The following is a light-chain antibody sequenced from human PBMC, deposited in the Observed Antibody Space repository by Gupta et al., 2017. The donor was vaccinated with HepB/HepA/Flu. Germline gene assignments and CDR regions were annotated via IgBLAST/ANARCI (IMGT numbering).Light chain of an antibody. Sequence: EVLMTQSPATLSVSPGEGATLSCRASQSVSNNLAWYQQKPGQAPRLLIYDASTRATGIPARFSGGGSGTEFTLIISSLQSEDFGVYYCQQYNNWPPTWTFGQGTKVEIK. CDR2: DAS. CDR3: QQYNNWPPTWT. V-gene: IGKV3-15*01. CDR1: QSVSNN. J-gene: IGKJ1*01.